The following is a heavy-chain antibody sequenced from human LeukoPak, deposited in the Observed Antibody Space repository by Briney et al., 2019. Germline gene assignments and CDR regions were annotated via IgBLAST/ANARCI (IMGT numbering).Heavy chain of an antibody. CDR2: IYYSGST. CDR3: ARGRYGWLPFDY. Sequence: PSETLSLTCTVSGGSISSSSYYWGWIRQPPGKGLEWIGSIYYSGSTYYNPSLKSRVTISVDTSKNQFTLKLSSVTAADTAVYYCARGRYGWLPFDYWGQGTLVTVSS. CDR1: GGSISSSSYY. V-gene: IGHV4-39*06. D-gene: IGHD3-16*01. J-gene: IGHJ4*02.